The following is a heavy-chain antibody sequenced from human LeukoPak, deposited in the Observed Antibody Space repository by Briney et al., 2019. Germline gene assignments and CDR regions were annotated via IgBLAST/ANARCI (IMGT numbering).Heavy chain of an antibody. CDR3: ARGPQNTAMVWELDY. CDR1: GGTFSSYA. V-gene: IGHV1-69*05. J-gene: IGHJ4*02. D-gene: IGHD5-18*01. CDR2: IIPIFGTA. Sequence: SVKVSCKASGGTFSSYAISWVRQAPGQGLEWMGGIIPIFGTANYAQKFQGRVTITTDESTSTAYMELSSPRSEDTAVYYCARGPQNTAMVWELDYWGQGTLVTVSS.